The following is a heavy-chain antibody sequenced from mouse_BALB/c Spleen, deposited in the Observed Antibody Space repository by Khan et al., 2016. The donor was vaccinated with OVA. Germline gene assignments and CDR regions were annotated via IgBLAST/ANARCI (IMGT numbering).Heavy chain of an antibody. D-gene: IGHD3-3*01. CDR3: ARTARIKY. J-gene: IGHJ2*01. Sequence: VQLQQLGPGLVKPSQSLSLTCTVTGYSITSGYGWNWIRQFPGNKLEWMGYISYSGSTNYNQSLKHRTSIIRDTSKNQFYLQLNAVTTEDRATYYSARTARIKYWGQGTTLTVSS. CDR2: ISYSGST. CDR1: GYSITSGYG. V-gene: IGHV3-2*02.